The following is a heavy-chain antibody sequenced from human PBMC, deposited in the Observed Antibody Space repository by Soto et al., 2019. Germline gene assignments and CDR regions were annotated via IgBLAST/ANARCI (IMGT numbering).Heavy chain of an antibody. CDR3: ARLEGELSLSPPVQYFGGDY. CDR1: GFTFSSYA. Sequence: QVQLVESGGGVVQPGRSLRLSCAASGFTFSSYAMHWVRQAPGKGLEWVAVISYDGSNKYYADSVKGRFTISRDNSKNTLYLQMNSRRAEDTAGYYCARLEGELSLSPPVQYFGGDYWGQGTLVTVSS. V-gene: IGHV3-30-3*01. D-gene: IGHD3-16*02. J-gene: IGHJ4*02. CDR2: ISYDGSNK.